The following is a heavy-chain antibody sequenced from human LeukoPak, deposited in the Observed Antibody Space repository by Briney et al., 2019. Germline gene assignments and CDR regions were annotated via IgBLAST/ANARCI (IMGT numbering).Heavy chain of an antibody. CDR2: IYTSGST. D-gene: IGHD6-13*01. J-gene: IGHJ5*02. CDR3: ARLFSSSWYWFDP. Sequence: SETLSLTCAVYGGSFSGYYWSWIRQPAGKGLEWIGRIYTSGSTNYNPSLKSRVTMSVDTSKNQFSLQLRSVTAADTAVYYCARLFSSSWYWFDPWGQGTLVTVSS. V-gene: IGHV4-59*10. CDR1: GGSFSGYY.